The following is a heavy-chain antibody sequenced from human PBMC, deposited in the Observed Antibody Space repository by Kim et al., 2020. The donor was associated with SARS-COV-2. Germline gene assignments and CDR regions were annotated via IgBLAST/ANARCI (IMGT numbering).Heavy chain of an antibody. J-gene: IGHJ6*02. CDR3: AKEIRGGYSSGWTYYSDGMDV. CDR2: ISYDGSNK. CDR1: GFIFSSYG. V-gene: IGHV3-30*18. Sequence: GGSLRLSCAASGFIFSSYGMHWVRQAAGKGLEWVAVISYDGSNKNYGDSVKGRFTISRDNSKNTLYLQMNSLRAEDTAVYYCAKEIRGGYSSGWTYYSDGMDVWGQGTTVTVSS. D-gene: IGHD6-19*01.